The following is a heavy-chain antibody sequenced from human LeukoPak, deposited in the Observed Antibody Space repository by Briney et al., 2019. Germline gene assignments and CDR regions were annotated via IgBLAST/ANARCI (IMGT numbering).Heavy chain of an antibody. CDR1: GGSIRSYY. D-gene: IGHD1-14*01. V-gene: IGHV4-4*07. Sequence: KSSETLSLTCTVSGGSIRSYYWSWIRQTAGKGLEWIGRMYNSGSTKYNPSLTSRVTMSVDTSKNQLSLKLTSVTAADTAVYYCAGLGNPLDAFDIWGQGTMVTVSS. CDR3: AGLGNPLDAFDI. CDR2: MYNSGST. J-gene: IGHJ3*02.